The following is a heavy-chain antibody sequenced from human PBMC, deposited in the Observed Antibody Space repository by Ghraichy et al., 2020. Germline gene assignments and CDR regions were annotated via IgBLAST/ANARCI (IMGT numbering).Heavy chain of an antibody. Sequence: GGSLRLSCTASGFTFSSHSMNWVRQAPGKGLEWVSYISGTSSNIYYADSVKGRFTISRDNAKNSLYLQMNSLRAEDTAVYFCARGLAGAAHVNWGQGSLVTVSP. CDR2: ISGTSSNI. J-gene: IGHJ4*02. CDR3: ARGLAGAAHVN. V-gene: IGHV3-48*01. D-gene: IGHD6-13*01. CDR1: GFTFSSHS.